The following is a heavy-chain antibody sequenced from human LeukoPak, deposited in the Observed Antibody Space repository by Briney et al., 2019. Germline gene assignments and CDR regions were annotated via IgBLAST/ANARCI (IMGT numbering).Heavy chain of an antibody. D-gene: IGHD2-8*01. CDR1: GFTFSTDC. CDR2: VKSKADGGTT. Sequence: GGSLRLSCAASGFTFSTDCMSWVRQAPGEGLEWVGRVKSKADGGTTDYAAPVKGRITISRDDSKDTLYLQMNSLKTDDTAVYYCAADLPGGSGMLDHWGQGTLVTVSS. CDR3: AADLPGGSGMLDH. J-gene: IGHJ4*02. V-gene: IGHV3-15*01.